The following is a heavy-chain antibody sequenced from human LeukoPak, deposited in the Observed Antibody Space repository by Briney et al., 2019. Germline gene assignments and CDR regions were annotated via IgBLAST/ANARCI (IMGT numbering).Heavy chain of an antibody. J-gene: IGHJ3*02. V-gene: IGHV4-34*01. Sequence: SETLSLTCAVYGGSFSGYYWSWIRQPPGKGLEWIGEINHSGSTNYNPSLKSRVTISVDTSKNQFSLKLSSVTAADTAVYYCARAGYSSSWYIGAFDIWGQGTMVTVSS. CDR1: GGSFSGYY. CDR2: INHSGST. D-gene: IGHD6-13*01. CDR3: ARAGYSSSWYIGAFDI.